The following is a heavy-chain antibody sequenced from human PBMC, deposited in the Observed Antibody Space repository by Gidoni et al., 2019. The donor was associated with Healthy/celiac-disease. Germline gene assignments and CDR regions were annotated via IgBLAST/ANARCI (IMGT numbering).Heavy chain of an antibody. D-gene: IGHD5-12*01. J-gene: IGHJ3*02. CDR1: GFTFRGYA. V-gene: IGHV3-23*01. CDR2: ISGSGCST. CDR3: SKDPGGYDSSTAFDI. Sequence: EVQLLESGGGWVQTGGSLRLSCAASGFTFRGYAMRWVRHAPGNGLEWVSAISGSGCSTYYAYSLKGRFTISRYNSKNTLYLQMHSLRAEDTALYYCSKDPGGYDSSTAFDIWGQGTMVTVSS.